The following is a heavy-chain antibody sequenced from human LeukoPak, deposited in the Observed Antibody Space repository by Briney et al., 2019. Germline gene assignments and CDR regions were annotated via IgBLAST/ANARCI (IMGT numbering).Heavy chain of an antibody. J-gene: IGHJ4*02. CDR3: ARSLIVASEDY. Sequence: PGGSLRLSCAASGFRFDSFYLGWLRQVPGKGLDYIALISASGAVSYYAQSVDGRFTISRENAKNSVSLQMNSLSADHTAIYYCARSLIVASEDYWGQGAQVIVSS. CDR1: GFRFDSFY. V-gene: IGHV3-11*04. CDR2: ISASGAVS. D-gene: IGHD3-22*01.